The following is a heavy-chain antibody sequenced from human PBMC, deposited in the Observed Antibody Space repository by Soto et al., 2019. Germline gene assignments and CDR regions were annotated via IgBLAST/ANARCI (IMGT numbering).Heavy chain of an antibody. CDR1: GGSISSYY. Sequence: SETLSLTCTVSGGSISSYYWSWIRQPPGKGLEWIGYIYYSGSTNYNPSLKSRVTISVDTSKNQFSLKLSSVTAADTAVYYCARGRDYSSWYLDYWGQGTLVTVSS. CDR3: ARGRDYSSWYLDY. D-gene: IGHD6-13*01. CDR2: IYYSGST. V-gene: IGHV4-59*01. J-gene: IGHJ4*02.